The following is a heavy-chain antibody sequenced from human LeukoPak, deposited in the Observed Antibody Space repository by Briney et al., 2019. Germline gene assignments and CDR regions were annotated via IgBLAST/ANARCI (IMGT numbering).Heavy chain of an antibody. CDR2: IKQDGSQN. J-gene: IGHJ4*02. CDR3: ARDVYSHGSPIDY. CDR1: AFTFSNYW. V-gene: IGHV3-7*01. D-gene: IGHD5-18*01. Sequence: PGGSLRLSCAAYAFTFSNYWMSWGRQAPGKGLEWVANIKQDGSQNYYVDSEKGRFTISRKNAKNSLYLQMNSLRAEDTAVYYCARDVYSHGSPIDYWGQGTLVTVSS.